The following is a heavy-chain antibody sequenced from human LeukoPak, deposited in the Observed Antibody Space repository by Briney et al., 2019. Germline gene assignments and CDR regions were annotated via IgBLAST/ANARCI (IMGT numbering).Heavy chain of an antibody. CDR3: ASLAGNQLLYDY. CDR2: ISYDGSNK. CDR1: GLTFSSYG. Sequence: PGRSLRLSCAASGLTFSSYGMHWVRQAPGKGLEWVAVISYDGSNKYYADSVKGRFTISRDNSKNTLYLQMNSLRAEDTAVYYCASLAGNQLLYDYWGQGTLVTVSS. J-gene: IGHJ4*02. D-gene: IGHD2-2*02. V-gene: IGHV3-30*03.